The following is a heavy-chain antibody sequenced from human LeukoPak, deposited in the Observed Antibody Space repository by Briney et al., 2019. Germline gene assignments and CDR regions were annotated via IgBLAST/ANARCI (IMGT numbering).Heavy chain of an antibody. J-gene: IGHJ4*02. CDR2: ISPDGSTT. D-gene: IGHD6-19*01. CDR1: GFTFSRYW. CDR3: ARYGYTSGLDY. V-gene: IGHV3-74*03. Sequence: GGSLRLSCAASGFTFSRYWMHWVRQAPGKGLMWVSRISPDGSTTLYADSVKGRFTISRDNAKNTLYLQMNSLGAEDTAVYYCARYGYTSGLDYWGQGILVTVSS.